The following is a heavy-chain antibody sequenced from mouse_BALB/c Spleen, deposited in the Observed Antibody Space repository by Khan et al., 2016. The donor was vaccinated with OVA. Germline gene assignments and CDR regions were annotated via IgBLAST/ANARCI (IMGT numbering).Heavy chain of an antibody. Sequence: QVQLQQSEAELVKPGASVKLSCKTSGYTFTNYWIQWIKQRPGQGLEWIGEIFPGNGTTYYNENFKGKATLTIDTSSTTAYMQLSSLTSEDSAVYFCASCYFGNYEFAYWALGTLVPVSA. V-gene: IGHV1S132*01. J-gene: IGHJ3*01. CDR2: IFPGNGTT. D-gene: IGHD2-1*01. CDR3: ASCYFGNYEFAY. CDR1: GYTFTNYW.